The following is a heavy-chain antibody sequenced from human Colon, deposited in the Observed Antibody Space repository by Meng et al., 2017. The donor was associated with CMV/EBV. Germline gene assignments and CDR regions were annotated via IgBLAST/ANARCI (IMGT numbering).Heavy chain of an antibody. J-gene: IGHJ6*02. Sequence: SETLSLTCNVSGDSISNTEYFWGWIRQPPGKGLEWVGTTYQSGRTYVKPSLKSRVTFSVDTSKNQISLQMNSVTAADTATYYCARGRFGIVVVPGANGLDVWGQGTTVTVSS. D-gene: IGHD2-2*01. CDR3: ARGRFGIVVVPGANGLDV. CDR1: GDSISNTEYF. V-gene: IGHV4-39*07. CDR2: TYQSGRT.